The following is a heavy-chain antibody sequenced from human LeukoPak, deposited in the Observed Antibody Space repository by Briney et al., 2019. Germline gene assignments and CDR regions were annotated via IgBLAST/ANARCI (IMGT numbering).Heavy chain of an antibody. V-gene: IGHV3-7*01. CDR3: ARDREYYDSSGYYTGRYFDY. J-gene: IGHJ4*03. CDR1: GFTFSSYW. D-gene: IGHD3-22*01. Sequence: GGSLRLSCAASGFTFSSYWMSWVRQAPGKGLEWVANIKQDGSEKYYVDSVKGRFTISRDNAKNSLYLQMNSLRAEDTAVYYCARDREYYDSSGYYTGRYFDYWGQGTLVTVSS. CDR2: IKQDGSEK.